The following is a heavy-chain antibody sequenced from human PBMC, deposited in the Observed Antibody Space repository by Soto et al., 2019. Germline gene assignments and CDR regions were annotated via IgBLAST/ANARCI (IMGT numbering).Heavy chain of an antibody. Sequence: SDTLSLTCPLSAISLIINRYYWDWLHQLPGNGQEWIGSIYYSGSTHYNPALKSRDTISVDTSKNQFSLKLSSVTAADTAVYYCARQGPSRADNNWLDPWGQGTLVT. CDR3: ARQGPSRADNNWLDP. CDR2: IYYSGST. CDR1: AISLIINRYY. V-gene: IGHV4-39*01. D-gene: IGHD6-13*01. J-gene: IGHJ5*02.